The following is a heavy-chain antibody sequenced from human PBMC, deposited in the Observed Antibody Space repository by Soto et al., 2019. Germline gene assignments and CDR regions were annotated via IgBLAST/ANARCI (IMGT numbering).Heavy chain of an antibody. V-gene: IGHV5-51*01. J-gene: IGHJ3*01. CDR2: IYPGDSHA. D-gene: IGHD1-26*01. Sequence: GDSLKISCKGSGYSFTNYWIGWVRQMPGKGLEWMGIIYPGDSHAIYSPSFQGQVTMSADKSISTAYLQWSSLKASDTAMYYCERPYSGGPNDPFDVWGQGTMVTFSS. CDR3: ERPYSGGPNDPFDV. CDR1: GYSFTNYW.